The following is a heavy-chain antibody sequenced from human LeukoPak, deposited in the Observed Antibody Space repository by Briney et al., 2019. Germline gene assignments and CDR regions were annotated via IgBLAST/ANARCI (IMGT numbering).Heavy chain of an antibody. Sequence: GGSLRLSCAASGFTFSSYWMHWVRQAPGKGLVWVSRINSDGSSTSYADSVKGRFTISRDISKNTLYLQMHSLRAEDTAVYYCAKGDQPLLYGGAFDYWGQGTLVTVSS. CDR1: GFTFSSYW. CDR3: AKGDQPLLYGGAFDY. V-gene: IGHV3-74*01. CDR2: INSDGSST. D-gene: IGHD2-2*02. J-gene: IGHJ4*02.